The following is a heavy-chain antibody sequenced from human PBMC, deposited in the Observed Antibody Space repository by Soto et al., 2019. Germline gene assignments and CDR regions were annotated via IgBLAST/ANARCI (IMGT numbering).Heavy chain of an antibody. V-gene: IGHV4-61*01. CDR2: VYHTGRT. CDR1: GGSFKSGSYS. J-gene: IGHJ4*02. D-gene: IGHD3-16*01. Sequence: SETLSLTCTVSGGSFKSGSYSWSWIRQPPGKGLEWIGYVYHTGRTSYNPSLKSLVSISMDTSKNQFSLNLDAVTAADTAVYFCARDLAYFDSWGQGTLVTVSS. CDR3: ARDLAYFDS.